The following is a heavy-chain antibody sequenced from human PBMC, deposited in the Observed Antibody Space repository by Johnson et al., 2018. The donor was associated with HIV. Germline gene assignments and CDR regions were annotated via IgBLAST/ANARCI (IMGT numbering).Heavy chain of an antibody. CDR1: GFTFSNSP. J-gene: IGHJ3*02. CDR2: IKCDGSEK. V-gene: IGHV3-7*03. CDR3: ARDWDYYDTSGYYYAYMGDAFDI. D-gene: IGHD3-22*01. Sequence: VQLVESGGGVVRPGRSLRLSCAASGFTFSNSPMHWVRQAPGKGLEWVADIKCDGSEKYYVDSVKGRFTISRDNAKNSLYLHMSSLRAEDTALYFCARDWDYYDTSGYYYAYMGDAFDIWGQGTMVTVSS.